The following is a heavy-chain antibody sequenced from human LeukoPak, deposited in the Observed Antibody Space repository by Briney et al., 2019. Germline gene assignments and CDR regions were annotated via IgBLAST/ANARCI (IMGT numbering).Heavy chain of an antibody. CDR2: ISSSSTYI. CDR3: ARASSGSDLNYFDY. CDR1: GFTFTTYS. Sequence: PGGSLRLSCAASGFTFTTYSMNWVRQAPGKGLEWVSSISSSSTYIYYADSVKGRFTISRDNAKNSLYLQMNSLRAEDTAVYYCARASSGSDLNYFDYWGQGTLVTVSS. D-gene: IGHD5-12*01. V-gene: IGHV3-21*01. J-gene: IGHJ4*02.